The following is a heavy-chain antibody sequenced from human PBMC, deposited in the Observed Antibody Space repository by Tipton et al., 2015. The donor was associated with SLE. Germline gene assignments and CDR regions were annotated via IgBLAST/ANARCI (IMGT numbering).Heavy chain of an antibody. CDR1: GFTFSSYA. CDR2: ISYDGSNK. D-gene: IGHD1-26*01. Sequence: SLRLSCAASGFTFSSYAMHWVRQAPGKGLEWVAVISYDGSNKYYADSVKGRFTISRDNSKNTLYLQMNSLRAEDTAVYYCARKQRELPGDAFDIWGQGTMVTVSS. CDR3: ARKQRELPGDAFDI. J-gene: IGHJ3*02. V-gene: IGHV3-30*04.